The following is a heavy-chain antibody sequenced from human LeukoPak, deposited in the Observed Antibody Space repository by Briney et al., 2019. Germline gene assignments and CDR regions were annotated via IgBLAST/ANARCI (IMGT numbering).Heavy chain of an antibody. V-gene: IGHV1-18*01. CDR1: GYTFTSYG. CDR2: SSAYNGNT. J-gene: IGHJ4*02. Sequence: GATVKVSCKASGYTFTSYGISWVRQAPGQGLEWMGWSSAYNGNTNYAQKLQGRVTMTTDTSTSTAYMELRSLRSDDTAVYYCARAGPTGYCSSTSCLDYWGQGTLVTVSS. CDR3: ARAGPTGYCSSTSCLDY. D-gene: IGHD2-2*01.